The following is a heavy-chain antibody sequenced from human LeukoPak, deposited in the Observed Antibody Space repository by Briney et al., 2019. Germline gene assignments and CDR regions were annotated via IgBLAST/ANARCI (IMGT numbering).Heavy chain of an antibody. CDR3: ARENCRGGSCYSSFDY. V-gene: IGHV1-2*02. D-gene: IGHD2-15*01. CDR2: INPNSGGT. J-gene: IGHJ4*02. CDR1: GYTFTGYY. Sequence: GASVKVSCKASGYTFTGYYMYWVRQAPGQGLEWMGWINPNSGGTNYAQNFQGRVTMTRDKSISTAYMELSRLRSDDTAVYYCARENCRGGSCYSSFDYWGQGTLVTVSS.